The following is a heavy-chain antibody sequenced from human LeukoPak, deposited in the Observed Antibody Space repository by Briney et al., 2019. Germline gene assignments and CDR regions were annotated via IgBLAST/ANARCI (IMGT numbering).Heavy chain of an antibody. CDR2: ISSSSGTI. D-gene: IGHD3-3*01. J-gene: IGHJ3*02. CDR3: ARDRILDDFWSGYYMGGAFDI. Sequence: GGSLRLSCAASGFTFSSYSMNWVRQAPGKGLEWVSYISSSSGTIYYADSVKGRFTISRDNAKNSLYLQMNSLRAEDTAVYYCARDRILDDFWSGYYMGGAFDIWGQGTMVTVSS. CDR1: GFTFSSYS. V-gene: IGHV3-48*01.